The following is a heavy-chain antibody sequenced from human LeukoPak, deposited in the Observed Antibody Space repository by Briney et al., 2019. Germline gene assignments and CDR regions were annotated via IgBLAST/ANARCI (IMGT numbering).Heavy chain of an antibody. CDR3: ARDSYSGYDRLLN. D-gene: IGHD5-12*01. CDR2: IRSKTKNYAT. V-gene: IGHV3-73*01. Sequence: PGGSLRLSCAASGFTFSGSAMHWVRQASGKGLEWVGRIRSKTKNYATSYAASVEGRFTISRDNAKNSLYLQMNSLRAEDTAVYYCARDSYSGYDRLLNWGQGTLVTVSS. CDR1: GFTFSGSA. J-gene: IGHJ4*02.